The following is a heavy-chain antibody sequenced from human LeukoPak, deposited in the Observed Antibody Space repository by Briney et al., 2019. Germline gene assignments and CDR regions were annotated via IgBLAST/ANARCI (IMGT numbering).Heavy chain of an antibody. CDR3: ARHHIKGFLGGADN. CDR1: GHSFTNYW. CDR2: IDPSDSYV. J-gene: IGHJ4*02. D-gene: IGHD3-3*01. Sequence: PGESLKISCNVSGHSFTNYWISWVRPKPGKGLEWMGRIDPSDSYVNYSPSFQDHVIISGAKSTNTAYLQWSSLKASDTAIYYCARHHIKGFLGGADNWGQGALVTVSA. V-gene: IGHV5-10-1*01.